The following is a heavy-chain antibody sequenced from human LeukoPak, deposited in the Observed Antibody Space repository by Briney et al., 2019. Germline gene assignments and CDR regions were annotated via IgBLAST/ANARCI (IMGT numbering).Heavy chain of an antibody. V-gene: IGHV3-15*01. CDR1: GFTFSNAW. J-gene: IGHJ4*02. Sequence: GGSLRLSCAASGFTFSNAWMTWVRQAPGKGLEWAGHIKSKTDGGTTDYAAPVKGRFTISRDDSKNTLFLQMNSLKTEDTAVYYCTLPWGSGSYYDYWGQGTLVTVSS. D-gene: IGHD3-10*01. CDR3: TLPWGSGSYYDY. CDR2: IKSKTDGGTT.